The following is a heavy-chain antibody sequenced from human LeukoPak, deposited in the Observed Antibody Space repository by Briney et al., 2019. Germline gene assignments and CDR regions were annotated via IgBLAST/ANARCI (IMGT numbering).Heavy chain of an antibody. CDR3: ARSSALNDYGDI. Sequence: ASVKVSCKASGYTFTSYGISWVRQAPGRGLEWMGWISAYNGNTNYAQKLQGRVTMTTDTSTSTAYMELRSLRSDDTAVYYCARSSALNDYGDIWGQGTLVTVSS. D-gene: IGHD4-17*01. J-gene: IGHJ4*02. CDR2: ISAYNGNT. CDR1: GYTFTSYG. V-gene: IGHV1-18*01.